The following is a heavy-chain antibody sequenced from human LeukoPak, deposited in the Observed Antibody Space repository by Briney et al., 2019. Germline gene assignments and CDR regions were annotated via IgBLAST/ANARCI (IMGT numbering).Heavy chain of an antibody. D-gene: IGHD3-22*01. Sequence: GGSLRLSCAASGFPFSSYAMSWVRQAPGRGLEWVSTISGSGGSTYYADSVKGRFTISRDNSKNTLYLQMNSLRAEDTAVYHCAKLRRVYYNDAFDIWGQGTMVTVSS. J-gene: IGHJ3*02. CDR1: GFPFSSYA. V-gene: IGHV3-23*01. CDR3: AKLRRVYYNDAFDI. CDR2: ISGSGGST.